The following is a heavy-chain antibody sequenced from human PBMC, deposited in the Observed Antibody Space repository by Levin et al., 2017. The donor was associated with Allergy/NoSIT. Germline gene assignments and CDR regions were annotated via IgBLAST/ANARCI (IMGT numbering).Heavy chain of an antibody. CDR3: AREPRGYSGYGYYLDY. CDR1: GFTFSIYG. J-gene: IGHJ4*02. D-gene: IGHD5-12*01. V-gene: IGHV3-48*01. CDR2: ISSSGTTI. Sequence: SCAASGFTFSIYGMKWVRQAPGKGLEWVSYISSSGTTIFYADSVKGRFTVSRDNVENSLYLQMNSLRAEDTAVYYCAREPRGYSGYGYYLDYWGRGILVAVSS.